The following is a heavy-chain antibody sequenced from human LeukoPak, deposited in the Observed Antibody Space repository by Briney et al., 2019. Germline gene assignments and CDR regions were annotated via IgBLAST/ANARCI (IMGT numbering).Heavy chain of an antibody. CDR3: ARERYYYGSGSSSWDAFDH. Sequence: GGSLRLSCAASGFTFDDYGMSWIRQAPGKGLEWVSYISSSGSTIYYADSVKGRFTISRDNAKNSLYLQMNSLRAEDTAVYYCARERYYYGSGSSSWDAFDHWGQGTLVTVSS. CDR2: ISSSGSTI. CDR1: GFTFDDYG. J-gene: IGHJ4*02. D-gene: IGHD3-10*01. V-gene: IGHV3-11*04.